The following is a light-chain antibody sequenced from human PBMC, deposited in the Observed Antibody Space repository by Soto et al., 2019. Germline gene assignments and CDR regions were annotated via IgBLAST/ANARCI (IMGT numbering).Light chain of an antibody. Sequence: QSALAQPASVSGSPGQSITISCTGTSSDIGGYKYVSWYQQHPGKAPKLIIFEVSNRPSGVSDRFSGSNSGNTASLTISELQAEDEADYYCTSYARYSVLVFGGGTKVTVL. V-gene: IGLV2-14*01. CDR2: EVS. CDR3: TSYARYSVLV. J-gene: IGLJ3*02. CDR1: SSDIGGYKY.